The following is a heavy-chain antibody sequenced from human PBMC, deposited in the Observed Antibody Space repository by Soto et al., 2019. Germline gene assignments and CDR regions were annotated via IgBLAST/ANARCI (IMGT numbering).Heavy chain of an antibody. Sequence: GASVKVSCKASGFTLTSSAVQWVRQARGQRLEWMGRIVVGLGNTNYAQKFQERVTITADKSTSTAYMELSSLRSEDTAVYYCATRGIQLWPRYYGMDVWGQGTTVTVSS. CDR1: GFTLTSSA. D-gene: IGHD5-18*01. V-gene: IGHV1-58*01. CDR2: IVVGLGNT. J-gene: IGHJ6*02. CDR3: ATRGIQLWPRYYGMDV.